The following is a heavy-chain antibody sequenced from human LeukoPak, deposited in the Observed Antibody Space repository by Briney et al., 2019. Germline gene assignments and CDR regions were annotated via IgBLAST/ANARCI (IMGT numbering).Heavy chain of an antibody. V-gene: IGHV4-59*01. CDR1: GGSISSYY. D-gene: IGHD2-15*01. CDR2: INYSGST. J-gene: IGHJ4*01. CDR3: ARAVLSYCRGGSCPYFDY. Sequence: ASETLSLTCTVSGGSISSYYWSWIRQPPGKGLEWIGYINYSGSTNYNPSLRSRVTISVDTSKNQFSLKMSSLTAADTAVYYCARAVLSYCRGGSCPYFDYWGQGTLVTVSS.